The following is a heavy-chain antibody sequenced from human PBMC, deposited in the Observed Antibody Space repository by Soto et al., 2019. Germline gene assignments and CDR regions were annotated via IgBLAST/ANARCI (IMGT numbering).Heavy chain of an antibody. D-gene: IGHD3-10*01. CDR3: ARAEVLLWFGESTVRGIDY. J-gene: IGHJ4*02. Sequence: QVQLVQSGAEVKKPGASVKVSCKASGYTFTSYGISWVRQAPGQGLEWMGWISAYNGNTNYAQKLQGRVTMTTDTATSTADMELRSLRSDDTAVYYCARAEVLLWFGESTVRGIDYWGQGTLVTVSS. CDR1: GYTFTSYG. CDR2: ISAYNGNT. V-gene: IGHV1-18*01.